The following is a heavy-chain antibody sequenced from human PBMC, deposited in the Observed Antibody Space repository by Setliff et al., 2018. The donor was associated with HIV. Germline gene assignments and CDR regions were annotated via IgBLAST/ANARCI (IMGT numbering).Heavy chain of an antibody. CDR1: GGSIGGYH. CDR2: VSYSGST. Sequence: TSETLSLTCTVSGGSIGGYHWSWVRQPPGRGLEWIGYVSYSGSTSYNPSLDSRVTMSVDSSRDQFSLKLSSVTAADTAVYFCARDLFAAAGHVGAFDIWGQGTMVTVSS. J-gene: IGHJ3*02. CDR3: ARDLFAAAGHVGAFDI. D-gene: IGHD6-13*01. V-gene: IGHV4-59*01.